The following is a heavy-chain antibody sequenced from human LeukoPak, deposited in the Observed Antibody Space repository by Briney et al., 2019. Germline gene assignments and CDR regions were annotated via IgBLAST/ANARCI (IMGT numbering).Heavy chain of an antibody. CDR3: ARPSLNSGSYFDY. Sequence: GGSLRLSCAASGFTFSNYWMHWVRQAPGKGLEWVANINQDESEKKYVDSVKGRFTISRDNARNSLSLQMNSLRAEDTAVYYCARPSLNSGSYFDYWGQGTLVTVSS. CDR2: INQDESEK. J-gene: IGHJ4*02. CDR1: GFTFSNYW. D-gene: IGHD1-26*01. V-gene: IGHV3-7*01.